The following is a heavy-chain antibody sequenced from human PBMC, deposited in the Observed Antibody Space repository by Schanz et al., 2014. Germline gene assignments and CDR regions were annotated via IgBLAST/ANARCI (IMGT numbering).Heavy chain of an antibody. CDR1: GFVFGDYY. Sequence: QVQVVQSGGGLVKPGGSLRLSCAASGFVFGDYYMTWIRQAPGKGLEWLSYISDSGTYTNYADSVKGRFTISRDNAKSSLYLRRNEQRADDTAVYCCVASGGDHTSTDYWGQGTLVTVSS. CDR2: ISDSGTYT. CDR3: VASGGDHTSTDY. V-gene: IGHV3-11*05. D-gene: IGHD6-19*01. J-gene: IGHJ4*02.